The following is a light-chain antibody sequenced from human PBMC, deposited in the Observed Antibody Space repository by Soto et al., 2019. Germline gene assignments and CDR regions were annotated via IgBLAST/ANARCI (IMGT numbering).Light chain of an antibody. Sequence: QSALTQPASVSGSPGQSITISCTGTSSDVGDYNYVSWYQQHPGKAPKLMIYEVSNRPSGVSNRFSGSKSGNTASLTISGLQAEDEADYYCSSYTSSSTLVVFGGRTKVTVL. CDR2: EVS. V-gene: IGLV2-14*01. CDR3: SSYTSSSTLVV. J-gene: IGLJ2*01. CDR1: SSDVGDYNY.